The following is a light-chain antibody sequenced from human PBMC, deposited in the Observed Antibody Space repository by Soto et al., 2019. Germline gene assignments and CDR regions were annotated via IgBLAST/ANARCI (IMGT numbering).Light chain of an antibody. Sequence: EIVLTKSPGTLSLSPGERATLSCRASQSVSSSYLAWDQQKPGQAPRLLIYGASSRDTGIPDRFSGSGSGTDFTLTTSRLESEDFAVYYCQQYVSSPPRFTFGPGTKVDIK. J-gene: IGKJ3*01. CDR2: GAS. CDR1: QSVSSSY. V-gene: IGKV3-20*01. CDR3: QQYVSSPPRFT.